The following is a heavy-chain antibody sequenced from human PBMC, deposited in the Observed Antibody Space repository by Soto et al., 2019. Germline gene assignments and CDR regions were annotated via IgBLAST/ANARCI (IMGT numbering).Heavy chain of an antibody. Sequence: GGSLRLSCAASGFTFSSYAMHWVRQAPGKGLEWVAVISYDGSNKYYADSVKGRFTISKDNSKNTLYLQMNSLRAEDTAVYYCARARFVAAFDYWGQGTLVTVSS. CDR2: ISYDGSNK. CDR1: GFTFSSYA. D-gene: IGHD6-19*01. V-gene: IGHV3-30-3*01. J-gene: IGHJ4*02. CDR3: ARARFVAAFDY.